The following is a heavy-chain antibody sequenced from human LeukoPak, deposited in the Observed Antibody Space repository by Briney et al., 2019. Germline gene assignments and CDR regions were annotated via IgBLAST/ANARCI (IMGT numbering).Heavy chain of an antibody. V-gene: IGHV1-69*13. CDR1: GGTFSSYA. D-gene: IGHD3-16*02. Sequence: ASVKVSCKASGGTFSSYAISWVRQAPGQGLEWMGGIIPIFGTANYAQKFQGRVTITADESTSTAYMEPSSLRSEDTAVYYCARATSESLGELSPSFPDYWGQGTLVTVSS. CDR2: IIPIFGTA. J-gene: IGHJ4*02. CDR3: ARATSESLGELSPSFPDY.